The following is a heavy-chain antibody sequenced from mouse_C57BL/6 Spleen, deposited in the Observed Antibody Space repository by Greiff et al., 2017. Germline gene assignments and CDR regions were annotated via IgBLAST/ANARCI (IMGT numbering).Heavy chain of an antibody. CDR1: GYTFTDYE. CDR2: IDPETGGT. CDR3: NRITAVVATSFDV. V-gene: IGHV1-15*01. J-gene: IGHJ1*03. D-gene: IGHD1-1*01. Sequence: VQLQQSGAELVRPGASVTLSCKASGYTFTDYEMHWVKQTPVHGLEWIGAIDPETGGTAYNQKFKGKAILTADKSSSTAYMELRSLTSEDSAVYYCNRITAVVATSFDVWGTGTPVTVSS.